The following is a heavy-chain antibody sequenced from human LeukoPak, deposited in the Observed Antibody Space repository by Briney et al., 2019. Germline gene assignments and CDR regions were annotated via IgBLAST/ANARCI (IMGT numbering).Heavy chain of an antibody. CDR3: ARSSDYSSAWPFDY. J-gene: IGHJ4*02. CDR1: GGSISSYY. V-gene: IGHV4-59*01. Sequence: SESLSLTCTVSGGSISSYYWSWIRQPPGKGLEWVGYVYYSGSTIYNPSLKSRVTISGDTSKNQFSLKLSSMTAADTAVYYCARSSDYSSAWPFDYWGQGTLVTVSS. CDR2: VYYSGST. D-gene: IGHD6-19*01.